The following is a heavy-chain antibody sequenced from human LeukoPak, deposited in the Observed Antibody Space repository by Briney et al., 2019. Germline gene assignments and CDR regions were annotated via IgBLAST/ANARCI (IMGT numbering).Heavy chain of an antibody. CDR1: GFTFTSSA. J-gene: IGHJ6*02. CDR2: IVVGSGNT. D-gene: IGHD1-26*01. CDR3: AGDSGSFEFGTGYYYGMDV. Sequence: SVTVSCKASGFTFTSSAMQWVRQARGQRLEWIGWIVVGSGNTNYAQKFQERVTITRDMSTSTAYMELSSLRSEDTAVYYCAGDSGSFEFGTGYYYGMDVWGQGTTVTVSS. V-gene: IGHV1-58*02.